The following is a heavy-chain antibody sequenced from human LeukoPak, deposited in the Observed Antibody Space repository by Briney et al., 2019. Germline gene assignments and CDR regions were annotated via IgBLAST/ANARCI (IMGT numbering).Heavy chain of an antibody. CDR2: ISYDGSKI. V-gene: IGHV3-30-3*01. D-gene: IGHD3-16*01. CDR1: GFTFSSYP. J-gene: IGHJ4*02. CDR3: ARAISLRARRFGVEGSYYYFDY. Sequence: GGSLRLSCAASGFTFSSYPLHWVRQAPGKGLEWVTLISYDGSKIYYADSVKGRFTISRDNSKNTLYLQMNSLRAEDTAVYYCARAISLRARRFGVEGSYYYFDYWGQGTLVTVSS.